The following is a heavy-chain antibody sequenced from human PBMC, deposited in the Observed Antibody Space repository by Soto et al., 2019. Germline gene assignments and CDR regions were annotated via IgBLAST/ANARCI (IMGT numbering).Heavy chain of an antibody. J-gene: IGHJ5*02. CDR2: IYYSGST. D-gene: IGHD6-6*01. Sequence: QVQLQESGPGLVKPSQTLSLTCTVSGGSISSGDYYWSWIRQPPGKGLEWIGYIYYSGSTYYNPCLKSRVTISVDTSKNQFSLKLSSVTAADTAVYYCARAPGLGGNQLVRLWFDPWGQGTLVTVSS. V-gene: IGHV4-30-4*01. CDR1: GGSISSGDYY. CDR3: ARAPGLGGNQLVRLWFDP.